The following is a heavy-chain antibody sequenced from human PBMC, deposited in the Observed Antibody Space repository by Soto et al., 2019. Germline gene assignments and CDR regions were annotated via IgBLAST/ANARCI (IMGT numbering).Heavy chain of an antibody. CDR3: VSPEGYYDSSGYTLDY. V-gene: IGHV4-39*01. CDR1: GDSISSSTYY. Sequence: QVQLQESGPGLVKPSETLSLTCTVSGDSISSSTYYWGWIRQSPGKGLEWIGSMFYSGNTYYNPSLKSRVTLSIDTSKNRFSLKLNSVTAADTAVYYCVSPEGYYDSSGYTLDYWGQGTLVTVSS. D-gene: IGHD3-22*01. J-gene: IGHJ4*02. CDR2: MFYSGNT.